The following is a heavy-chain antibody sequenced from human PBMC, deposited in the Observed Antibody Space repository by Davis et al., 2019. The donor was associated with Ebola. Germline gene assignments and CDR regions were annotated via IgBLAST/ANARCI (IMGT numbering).Heavy chain of an antibody. CDR2: ISFDGRLR. Sequence: GESLKISCAGSGFTFSTYAMTWVRQAPGKGLEWLATISFDGRLRSYADSVKGRFTISRDNSDNMLFLQMTSLRGDDTAVYYCVREQYGEIYFDSWGQGKLVTVSS. CDR3: VREQYGEIYFDS. D-gene: IGHD4-17*01. CDR1: GFTFSTYA. V-gene: IGHV3-30*04. J-gene: IGHJ4*02.